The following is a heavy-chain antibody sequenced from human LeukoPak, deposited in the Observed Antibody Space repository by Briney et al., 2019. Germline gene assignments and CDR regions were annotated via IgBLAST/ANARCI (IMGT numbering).Heavy chain of an antibody. CDR1: GFTFSSYE. J-gene: IGHJ4*02. CDR2: ISSSGTPI. CDR3: AREKTACGGDCYDS. Sequence: PGGSLRLSCAASGFTFSSYEMNWVSQAPGKGLEWVSYISSSGTPIHYADSVKGRFTISRDNAKNSLFLQMNSLRAEDTAVYYCAREKTACGGDCYDSWGQGTLVTVSS. V-gene: IGHV3-48*03. D-gene: IGHD2-21*01.